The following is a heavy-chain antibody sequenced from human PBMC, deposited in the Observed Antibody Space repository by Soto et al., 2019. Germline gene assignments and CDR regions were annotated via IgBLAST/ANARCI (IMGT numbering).Heavy chain of an antibody. CDR1: GFTFSSYG. D-gene: IGHD3-3*01. Sequence: GGSLRLSCAASGFTFSSYGMHWVRQAPGKGLEWVAVISYDGSNKYYADSVKGRFTISRDNSKNTLYLQMNSLRAEDTAVYYCAKDAGAGYDFWSGYYLENWFDPWGQGTLVTVSS. CDR2: ISYDGSNK. J-gene: IGHJ5*02. V-gene: IGHV3-30*18. CDR3: AKDAGAGYDFWSGYYLENWFDP.